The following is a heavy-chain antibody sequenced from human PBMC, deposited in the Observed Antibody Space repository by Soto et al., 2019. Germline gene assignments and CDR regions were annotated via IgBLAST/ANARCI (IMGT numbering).Heavy chain of an antibody. D-gene: IGHD6-13*01. CDR3: VRDCYSSSCFDL. CDR2: ISSSGFT. V-gene: IGHV4-59*01. Sequence: QVQLQESGPGLVKPSETLSLTCTVSGGSITPYYWSWIRQPPGKRLEWIGYISSSGFTNYNPSLNSRVTISVDTSKNQFSLKLRSVTAADTDVYYCVRDCYSSSCFDLWGQGTLVTVSS. J-gene: IGHJ4*02. CDR1: GGSITPYY.